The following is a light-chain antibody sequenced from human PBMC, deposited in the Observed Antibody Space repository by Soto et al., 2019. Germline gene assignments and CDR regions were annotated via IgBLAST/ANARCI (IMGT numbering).Light chain of an antibody. CDR3: CSYAGRYIWV. Sequence: QSVLTQPRSVSGSPGQSVTISCTGASSDVGGSNYVSWYQQHPGKAPKVMIYDVSERPSGVPDRFSGSRSGNTASLTISGLQAEDEDDYYCCSYAGRYIWVFGGGTKLTIL. CDR2: DVS. J-gene: IGLJ3*02. V-gene: IGLV2-11*01. CDR1: SSDVGGSNY.